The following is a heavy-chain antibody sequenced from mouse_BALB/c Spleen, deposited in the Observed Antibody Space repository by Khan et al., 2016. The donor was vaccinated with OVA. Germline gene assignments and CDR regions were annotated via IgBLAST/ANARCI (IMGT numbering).Heavy chain of an antibody. V-gene: IGHV5-6*01. J-gene: IGHJ3*01. Sequence: EVELVESGGDLVKPGGSLKLSCAASGFTFSTYGMSWVRQTPDKRLEWVATISSGGSYTYYPDSVKGRFTISSDHAKNTLYLQMSSLKSEDTAMYYCARLAYYYNSEVFAYWGQGTLVTVSA. D-gene: IGHD1-1*01. CDR3: ARLAYYYNSEVFAY. CDR2: ISSGGSYT. CDR1: GFTFSTYG.